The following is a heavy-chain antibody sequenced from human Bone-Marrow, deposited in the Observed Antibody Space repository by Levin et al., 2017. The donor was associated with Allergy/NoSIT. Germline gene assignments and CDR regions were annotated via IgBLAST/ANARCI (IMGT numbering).Heavy chain of an antibody. D-gene: IGHD3-16*01. CDR3: STSYVYGRFDS. V-gene: IGHV4-34*01. Sequence: PSETLSLTCEVHGLSFSNYYWSWIRQAPGKGLEWIGEINHSGSTNVNPSLKGRVTISVDTSKRQFSLKMTSVTAADTAVYYCSTSYVYGRFDSWGRGTLVTVSS. J-gene: IGHJ4*02. CDR2: INHSGST. CDR1: GLSFSNYY.